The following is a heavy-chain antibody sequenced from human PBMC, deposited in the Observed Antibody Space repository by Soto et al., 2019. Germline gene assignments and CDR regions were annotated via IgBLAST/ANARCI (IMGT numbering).Heavy chain of an antibody. CDR2: IWYNGSNK. V-gene: IGHV3-33*08. CDR1: GFTFSSYG. D-gene: IGHD2-2*01. Sequence: GGSLRLSCAASGFTFSSYGMHWVRQAPGKGLEWVAVIWYNGSNKYYADSVKGRFTISRDNSKNTLYLQMNSLRAEDTAVYYCARGNIVLVPAADAFDIWGQGTMVTVSS. J-gene: IGHJ3*02. CDR3: ARGNIVLVPAADAFDI.